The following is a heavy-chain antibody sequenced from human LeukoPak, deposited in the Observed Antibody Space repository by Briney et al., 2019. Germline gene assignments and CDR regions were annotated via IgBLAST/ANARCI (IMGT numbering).Heavy chain of an antibody. Sequence: GGSLRLSCAASGFTFSSYSMNWVRQAPGKGLEWVSFISSSSSYIYYADSVKGRFTISRDNAKNPLYLQMNSLRAEDTAVYYCAKDRCSNGVGCYYYYMDVWGKGTTVTISS. V-gene: IGHV3-21*01. CDR2: ISSSSSYI. CDR1: GFTFSSYS. CDR3: AKDRCSNGVGCYYYYMDV. D-gene: IGHD2-8*01. J-gene: IGHJ6*03.